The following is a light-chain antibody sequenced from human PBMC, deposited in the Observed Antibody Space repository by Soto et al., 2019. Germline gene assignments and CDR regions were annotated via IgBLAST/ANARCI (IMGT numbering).Light chain of an antibody. CDR2: KAS. V-gene: IGKV1-5*03. J-gene: IGKJ3*01. Sequence: DIQMTQSPSTLSASVGDRVTITCRASQSISSWLAWYQQKPGKAPKLLIYKASSLESGVPSRFSGSGSGTEFTLTISSLQPDDFATYYCQQYDIYPYTFGPGTKVDI. CDR3: QQYDIYPYT. CDR1: QSISSW.